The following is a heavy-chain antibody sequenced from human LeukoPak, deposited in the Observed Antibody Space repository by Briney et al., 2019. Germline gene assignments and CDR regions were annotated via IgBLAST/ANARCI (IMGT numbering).Heavy chain of an antibody. CDR3: ARGAGDIDY. V-gene: IGHV3-48*01. D-gene: IGHD1-26*01. Sequence: GGSLRLSCAASGFTFSSYSMNWVRQAPGKGLEWVSYISSSSSTIYYVDSVKGRFTISRDNAKNSLYLQMNSLRAEDTAVYYCARGAGDIDYWGQGTLVTVSS. CDR1: GFTFSSYS. CDR2: ISSSSSTI. J-gene: IGHJ4*02.